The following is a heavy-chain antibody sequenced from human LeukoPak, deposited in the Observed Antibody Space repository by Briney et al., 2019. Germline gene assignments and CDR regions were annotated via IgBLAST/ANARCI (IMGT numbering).Heavy chain of an antibody. V-gene: IGHV3-48*04. Sequence: PGGSLRLSCAASGFTFSSYSMNWVRQAPGKGLEWVSYISSSSSTIYYADSVKGRFTISRDNAKNSLYLQMNSLRAEDTAIYYCAKRVEYENSAAYFDYWGQGTLVTVSS. J-gene: IGHJ4*02. D-gene: IGHD3-22*01. CDR2: ISSSSSTI. CDR1: GFTFSSYS. CDR3: AKRVEYENSAAYFDY.